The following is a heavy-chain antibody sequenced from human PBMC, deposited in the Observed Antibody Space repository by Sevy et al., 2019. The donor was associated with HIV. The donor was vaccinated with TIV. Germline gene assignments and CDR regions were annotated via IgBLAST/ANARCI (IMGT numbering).Heavy chain of an antibody. CDR1: GFTFSKYS. V-gene: IGHV3-23*01. D-gene: IGHD2-8*01. CDR3: AREGCTKPHDY. Sequence: GVSLRLSCAASGFTFSKYSMSWVRQPPGKGLGWVSTLSFGCGEINYADSVKGRFTISRDNSKRSVYLQMNNLRPEDTAVYYCAREGCTKPHDYWGQGTLVTVSS. J-gene: IGHJ4*02. CDR2: LSFGCGEI.